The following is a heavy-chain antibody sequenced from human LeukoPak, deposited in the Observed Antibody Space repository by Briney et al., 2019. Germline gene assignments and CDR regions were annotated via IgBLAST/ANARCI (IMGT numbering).Heavy chain of an antibody. D-gene: IGHD1-26*01. CDR2: IYSGGST. V-gene: IGHV3-53*01. CDR3: ARDRGGGAGYFDF. J-gene: IGHJ4*02. Sequence: GGSLRLSCAASGFAVGSNYMSWVRQAPGKGLEWVSVIYSGGSTYYADSVKGRFTISRDNSKNTLYLQMSSLRGDDTAVYYCARDRGGGAGYFDFWGQGTLVTVSS. CDR1: GFAVGSNY.